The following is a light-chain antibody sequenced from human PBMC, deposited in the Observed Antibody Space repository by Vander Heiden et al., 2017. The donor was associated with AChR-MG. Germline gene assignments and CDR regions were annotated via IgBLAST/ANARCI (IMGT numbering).Light chain of an antibody. CDR1: TSNVGAYKF. CDR3: SSYSTSSTRV. Sequence: QSAPTPPSSVSGSPGPSITISCTGTTSNVGAYKFVSWYQQHPGKAPKLMIYEVSNRPSGVPNRFSGSKSGNTASLTISGLQAEGEADYYCSSYSTSSTRVVGGGTKLTVL. V-gene: IGLV2-14*01. J-gene: IGLJ2*01. CDR2: EVS.